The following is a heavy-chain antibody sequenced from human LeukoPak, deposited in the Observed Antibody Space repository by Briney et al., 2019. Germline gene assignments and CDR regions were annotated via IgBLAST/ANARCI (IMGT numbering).Heavy chain of an antibody. J-gene: IGHJ5*02. CDR1: GFTFSSYA. CDR3: ASHYGSGSSNWLDP. D-gene: IGHD3-10*01. Sequence: HGGSLRLSCAAPGFTFSSYAMSWVRQAPGKGLEWVSAIIGSGGSTYYADSVKGRFTISRDNSKNTLYLQMNSLRAEDTAVYYWASHYGSGSSNWLDPWGQGTLVTVSS. V-gene: IGHV3-23*01. CDR2: IIGSGGST.